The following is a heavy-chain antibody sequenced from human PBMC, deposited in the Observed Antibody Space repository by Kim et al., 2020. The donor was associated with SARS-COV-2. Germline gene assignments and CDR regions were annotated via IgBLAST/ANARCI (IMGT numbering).Heavy chain of an antibody. J-gene: IGHJ4*02. Sequence: SRKRRVTISVDKSKNQFSLWLSSVTAADTAVYYCARDRGYYDSGSYHLDYWGQGTLVTVSS. V-gene: IGHV4-4*02. D-gene: IGHD3-10*01. CDR3: ARDRGYYDSGSYHLDY.